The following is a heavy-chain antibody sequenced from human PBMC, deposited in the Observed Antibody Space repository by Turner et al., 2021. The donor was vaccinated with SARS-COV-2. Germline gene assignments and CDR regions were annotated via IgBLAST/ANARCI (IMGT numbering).Heavy chain of an antibody. CDR2: IYYSGST. D-gene: IGHD1-26*01. J-gene: IGHJ4*02. V-gene: IGHV4-39*01. CDR1: GGSISSSSYY. CDR3: ARHSPELRGDNFDY. Sequence: QLQLQESGPGLGKPSETLFLTCTVSGGSISSSSYYWGWIRQPPGKGLEWIGSIYYSGSTHYNPYLKSRVTIAVDTSKNQFSLKRSSVTAADTAVYYCARHSPELRGDNFDYWGQGTLVIVSS.